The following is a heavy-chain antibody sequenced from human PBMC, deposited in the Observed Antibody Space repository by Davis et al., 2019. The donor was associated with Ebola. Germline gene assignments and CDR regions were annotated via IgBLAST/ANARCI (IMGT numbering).Heavy chain of an antibody. CDR2: IIPIFGTA. CDR1: GGTFSNYG. V-gene: IGHV1-69*13. J-gene: IGHJ4*02. D-gene: IGHD3-22*01. CDR3: AKDRYYDNSPLYFESET. Sequence: SVKVSCKASGGTFSNYGISWVRQAPGQGLEWMGGIIPIFGTANYAQRFQGRVTITADESRTTAYMELSSLRSEDTAVYYCAKDRYYDNSPLYFESETWGQGTLVTVSS.